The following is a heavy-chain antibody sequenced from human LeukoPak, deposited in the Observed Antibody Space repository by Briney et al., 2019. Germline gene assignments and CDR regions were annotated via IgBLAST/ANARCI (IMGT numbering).Heavy chain of an antibody. Sequence: ASVKVSCKASGYTFTSYAMNWVRQAPGQGLEWMGWINTNTGNPTYAQGFAGRFVFSLDTSVSTAYLQISSLKAEDTAVYYCARDLKYYDFWSGYRPYYYYYMDVWGKGTTVTVSS. V-gene: IGHV7-4-1*02. D-gene: IGHD3-3*01. CDR2: INTNTGNP. J-gene: IGHJ6*03. CDR3: ARDLKYYDFWSGYRPYYYYYMDV. CDR1: GYTFTSYA.